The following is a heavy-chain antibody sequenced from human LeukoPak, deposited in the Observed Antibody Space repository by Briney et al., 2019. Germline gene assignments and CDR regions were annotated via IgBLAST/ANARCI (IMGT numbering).Heavy chain of an antibody. J-gene: IGHJ5*02. D-gene: IGHD3-10*01. CDR2: IIPIFGTA. V-gene: IGHV1-69*06. CDR1: GGTFSSYA. Sequence: SVKVSCKACGGTFSSYAISWVRQAPGQGLEWMGGIIPIFGTANYAQKFQGRVTITADKSTRTAYMELNRLRSEHTALYYCARENGRGVISPYHDLWGQRTLVTVSS. CDR3: ARENGRGVISPYHDL.